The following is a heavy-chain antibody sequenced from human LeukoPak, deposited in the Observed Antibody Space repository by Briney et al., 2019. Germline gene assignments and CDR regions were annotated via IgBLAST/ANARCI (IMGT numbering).Heavy chain of an antibody. D-gene: IGHD2-15*01. CDR3: AKDYCRGGNCPLPFFDS. CDR2: IIDVGDT. V-gene: IGHV3-23*01. J-gene: IGHJ4*02. CDR1: GFTLSEHA. Sequence: GGSLRLSCAVSGFTLSEHAMSWVRQAPGEGLEWVSGIIDVGDTYYADSVKGRFTISRDSSKNTLYLQMNSLRAEDTATYYCAKDYCRGGNCPLPFFDSWGQGTLVTVSS.